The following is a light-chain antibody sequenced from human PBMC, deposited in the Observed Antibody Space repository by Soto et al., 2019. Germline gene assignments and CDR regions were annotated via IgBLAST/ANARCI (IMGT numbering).Light chain of an antibody. CDR1: QSISTW. CDR2: KAS. Sequence: DIQMTQSPSTLSASVGDRVTITCRASQSISTWLAWYQQKPGEAPNLRIYKASTLRSGVPSRFSGSGSGTEFTLTISSLPPDDFATYYCQQYSIYSRTFGQGTKVELK. V-gene: IGKV1-5*03. CDR3: QQYSIYSRT. J-gene: IGKJ1*01.